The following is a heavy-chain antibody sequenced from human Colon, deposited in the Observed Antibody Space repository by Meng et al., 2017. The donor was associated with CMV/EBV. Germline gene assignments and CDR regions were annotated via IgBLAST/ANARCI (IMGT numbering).Heavy chain of an antibody. Sequence: GESLKISCVGSGFTFDDHVMHWVRQVPGKGLEWVSVMYSGGSTYYADSVRGRFTISRDNSKNTLFLQMNSLRAEDTAVYYCARVGYFDRYYFDYWGQGTLVTVSS. D-gene: IGHD3-9*01. CDR3: ARVGYFDRYYFDY. CDR1: GFTFDDHV. V-gene: IGHV3-66*02. J-gene: IGHJ4*02. CDR2: MYSGGST.